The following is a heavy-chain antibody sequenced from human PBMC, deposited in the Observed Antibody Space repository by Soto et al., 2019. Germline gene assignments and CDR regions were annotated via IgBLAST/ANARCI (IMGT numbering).Heavy chain of an antibody. CDR2: IIPIFGTA. Sequence: QVQLVQSGAEVKKPGSSVKVSCKASGGTFSSYAISWVRQAPGQGLEWMGGIIPIFGTANYAQKFQGRVTITADESTSTAYMELSSRRSEDTAVYYCARARTLVPHIVVVTAILGKDAFDIWGQGTMVTVSS. CDR3: ARARTLVPHIVVVTAILGKDAFDI. D-gene: IGHD2-21*02. CDR1: GGTFSSYA. J-gene: IGHJ3*02. V-gene: IGHV1-69*01.